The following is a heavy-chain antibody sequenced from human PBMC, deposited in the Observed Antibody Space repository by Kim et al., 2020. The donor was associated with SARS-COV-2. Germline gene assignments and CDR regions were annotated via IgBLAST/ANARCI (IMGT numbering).Heavy chain of an antibody. V-gene: IGHV3-49*03. CDR1: GFTFGDYA. CDR3: TRDGGGGSYYVRWFDP. CDR2: IRSKAYGGTT. D-gene: IGHD1-26*01. J-gene: IGHJ5*02. Sequence: GGSLRLSCTASGFTFGDYAMSWFRQAPGKGLEWVGFIRSKAYGGTTEYAASVKGRFTISRDDSKSIAYLQMNSLKTEDTAVYYCTRDGGGGSYYVRWFDPWGQGTLVTVSS.